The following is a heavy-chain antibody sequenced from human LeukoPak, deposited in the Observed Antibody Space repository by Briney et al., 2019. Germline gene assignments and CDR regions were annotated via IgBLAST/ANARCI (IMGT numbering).Heavy chain of an antibody. CDR2: IIPIFGTA. V-gene: IGHV1-69*06. D-gene: IGHD2-2*02. J-gene: IGHJ4*02. Sequence: SVKVSCKASGGTFSSYAISWVRQAPGQGLEWMGGIIPIFGTANYAQKFQARVTITADKSTSTAYMEMSSLRSEDTAVYYCARDYTKNAAFDHWGQGTLVTVST. CDR3: ARDYTKNAAFDH. CDR1: GGTFSSYA.